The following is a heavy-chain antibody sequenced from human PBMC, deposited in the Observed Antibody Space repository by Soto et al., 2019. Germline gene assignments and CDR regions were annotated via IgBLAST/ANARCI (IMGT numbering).Heavy chain of an antibody. Sequence: GGSLRLSCAASGFVFSSSAMYWVRQAPGKGLEWVSVITGSGGSTYYADSVKGRFTISRDTSKNTLFLQMNSLRAEDTAVYYCAKDRYGDYGGIDYWGQETMVTVSS. CDR1: GFVFSSSA. CDR2: ITGSGGST. D-gene: IGHD4-17*01. CDR3: AKDRYGDYGGIDY. V-gene: IGHV3-23*01. J-gene: IGHJ4*02.